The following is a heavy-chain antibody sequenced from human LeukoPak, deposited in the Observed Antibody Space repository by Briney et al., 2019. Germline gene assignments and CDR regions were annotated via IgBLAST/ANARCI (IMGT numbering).Heavy chain of an antibody. D-gene: IGHD5-12*01. Sequence: PGGSLRLSCAASGFTFDDYAMHWVRQAPGKGLEWVSGISWNSGSIGYADSVKGRFTISRDNAKNSLYLQMNSLRAEDTALYYCAKDIMNSGYGAFDYWGQGTLVTVSS. V-gene: IGHV3-9*01. CDR3: AKDIMNSGYGAFDY. J-gene: IGHJ4*02. CDR2: ISWNSGSI. CDR1: GFTFDDYA.